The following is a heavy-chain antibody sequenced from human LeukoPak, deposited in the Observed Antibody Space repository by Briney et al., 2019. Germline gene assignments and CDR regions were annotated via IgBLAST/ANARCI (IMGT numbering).Heavy chain of an antibody. Sequence: SETLSLTCDVYGVSFSGYYWNWIRQPPGKGLEWGGESNHRGSTNYNPSLKSRVTISIDTSKNPFSMKLSSVTAADTAVYYCARVKYFYASSAYYNDYWGQGTRVTVSS. J-gene: IGHJ4*02. CDR2: SNHRGST. D-gene: IGHD3-22*01. V-gene: IGHV4-34*01. CDR3: ARVKYFYASSAYYNDY. CDR1: GVSFSGYY.